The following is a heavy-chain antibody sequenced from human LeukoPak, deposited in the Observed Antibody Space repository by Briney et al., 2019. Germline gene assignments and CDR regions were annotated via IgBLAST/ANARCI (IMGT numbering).Heavy chain of an antibody. CDR1: GGSFSGYH. Sequence: PSETLSLTCAVYGGSFSGYHWSWIRQPPGKGLEWIGEINHSGSTNYNPSLKSRVTISVDTSKNQFSLKLSSVTAADTAVYYCARRGPGYCSSTSCYGNWFDPWGQGTLVTVSS. V-gene: IGHV4-34*01. J-gene: IGHJ5*02. CDR2: INHSGST. D-gene: IGHD2-2*01. CDR3: ARRGPGYCSSTSCYGNWFDP.